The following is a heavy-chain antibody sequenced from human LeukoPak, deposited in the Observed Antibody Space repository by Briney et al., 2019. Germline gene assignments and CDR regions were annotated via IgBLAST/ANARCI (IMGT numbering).Heavy chain of an antibody. D-gene: IGHD2-8*01. CDR3: ARRLLMVYAYYYYYMDV. Sequence: ASVKVSCKASGYTFTSYDINWVRQATGQGLEWMGWMNPNSGNTGYAQKFQGRVTMTRNTSISTAYMELSSLRSEDTAVYYCARRLLMVYAYYYYYMDVWGKGTTATVS. J-gene: IGHJ6*03. CDR1: GYTFTSYD. CDR2: MNPNSGNT. V-gene: IGHV1-8*01.